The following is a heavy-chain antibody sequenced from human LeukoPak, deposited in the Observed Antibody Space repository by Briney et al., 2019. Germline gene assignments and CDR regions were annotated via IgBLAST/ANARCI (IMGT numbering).Heavy chain of an antibody. CDR2: IIPNSGAT. Sequence: ASVKVSCKSSGYTFTGNPILWVRQAPGQGLEWMGWIIPNSGATTYAQKFQGRVVMTRDTSISTAFMELSSLRSDDTAVYYCTREDYWGQGTPVTVSS. CDR1: GYTFTGNP. V-gene: IGHV1-2*02. CDR3: TREDY. J-gene: IGHJ4*02.